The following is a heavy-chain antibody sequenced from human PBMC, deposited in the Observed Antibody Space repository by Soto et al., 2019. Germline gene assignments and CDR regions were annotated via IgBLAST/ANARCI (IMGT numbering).Heavy chain of an antibody. Sequence: ASVKVSCKASGYTFTSYDINWVRQATGQGLEWMGWMNPNSGNTGYAQKFQGRVTMTRNTYVSTAYMELSSLRSEDTAVYYCARRFFDLLPTYYYYYYMDVWGKGTSVTVSS. CDR2: MNPNSGNT. CDR3: ARRFFDLLPTYYYYYYMDV. CDR1: GYTFTSYD. J-gene: IGHJ6*03. D-gene: IGHD3-3*01. V-gene: IGHV1-8*01.